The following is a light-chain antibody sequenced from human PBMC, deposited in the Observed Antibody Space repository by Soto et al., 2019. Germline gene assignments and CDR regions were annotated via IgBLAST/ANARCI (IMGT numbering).Light chain of an antibody. J-gene: IGKJ4*01. V-gene: IGKV3-11*01. CDR2: DVS. Sequence: EIVLTQSPVTLSLSPGERATLSCRASQSVTTFLARYQQKPGQAPRLLIYDVSSRATGIPARFSGSGSGTDFTITISSLEPEDFAVYYCQQRINWPLTFGGGTKVEIK. CDR1: QSVTTF. CDR3: QQRINWPLT.